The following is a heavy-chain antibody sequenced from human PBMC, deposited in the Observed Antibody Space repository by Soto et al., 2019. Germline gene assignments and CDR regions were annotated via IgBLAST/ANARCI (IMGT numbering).Heavy chain of an antibody. CDR2: IYWDDYK. V-gene: IGHV2-5*02. CDR3: VHKGGGDRILDY. CDR1: GFSLSTSGVG. Sequence: QITLKESGPALVKPTQTLTLTCTFSGFSLSTSGVGVGWIRQPPGEALEWLALIYWDDYKHFSPSLESRLTNTKDTSKNQVVLTMTHMDPLDTATYHCVHKGGGDRILDYWGQGTLVTVSS. J-gene: IGHJ4*02. D-gene: IGHD3-16*01.